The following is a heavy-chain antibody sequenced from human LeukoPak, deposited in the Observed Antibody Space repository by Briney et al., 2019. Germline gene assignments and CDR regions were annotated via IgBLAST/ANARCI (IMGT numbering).Heavy chain of an antibody. J-gene: IGHJ6*02. CDR1: GYTFTSYG. CDR3: ARGAWALGYYGMDV. V-gene: IGHV1-18*01. Sequence: ASVKVSCKASGYTFTSYGNSWVRQAPGQGLEWMGWISAYNGNTNYAQKLQGRVTMTTDTSASTAYMELRSLRSDDTAVYYCARGAWALGYYGMDVWGQGTTVTVSS. CDR2: ISAYNGNT. D-gene: IGHD7-27*01.